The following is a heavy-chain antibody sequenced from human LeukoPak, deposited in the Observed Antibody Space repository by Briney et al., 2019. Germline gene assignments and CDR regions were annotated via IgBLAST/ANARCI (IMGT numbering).Heavy chain of an antibody. D-gene: IGHD2-21*02. CDR3: ASSNCGGDCYHDY. V-gene: IGHV3-53*04. CDR2: IYSGGST. J-gene: IGHJ4*02. Sequence: GSLRLSCAASGFTVSSNYMSWVRQAPGKGLEWVSVIYSGGSTYYADSVKGRFTISRHNSKNTLYLQMNSLRAEDTAVYYCASSNCGGDCYHDYWGQGTLVTVSS. CDR1: GFTVSSNY.